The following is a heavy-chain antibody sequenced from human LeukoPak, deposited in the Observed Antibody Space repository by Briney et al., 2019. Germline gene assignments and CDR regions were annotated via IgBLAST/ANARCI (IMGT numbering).Heavy chain of an antibody. D-gene: IGHD1-14*01. CDR3: ATETNGRHYDY. Sequence: GGSLRLSCTASGLTFSTSGFNWVRQAPGKGLEWVASIGPTGSDRYHADSTKGRFTISRDNANNFLYLQMNSLRAEDTAVYYCATETNGRHYDYWGQGTLLTVSS. CDR1: GLTFSTSG. V-gene: IGHV3-21*06. J-gene: IGHJ4*02. CDR2: IGPTGSDR.